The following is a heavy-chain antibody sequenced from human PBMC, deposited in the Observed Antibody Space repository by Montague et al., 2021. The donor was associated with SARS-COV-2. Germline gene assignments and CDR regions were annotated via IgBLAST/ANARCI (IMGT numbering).Heavy chain of an antibody. CDR2: LYTSGST. Sequence: SETLSLSCTVSGPSVRTYYWSWIRQSAGKKLEWMGRLYTSGSTYYNPSFKSRVTMSLDTSKNLFSLNLSSMTAAATAVYYCARDGADYSFAYYHGMDVWGQGRAVTVSS. CDR3: ARDGADYSFAYYHGMDV. V-gene: IGHV4-4*07. J-gene: IGHJ6*02. CDR1: GPSVRTYY. D-gene: IGHD5-12*01.